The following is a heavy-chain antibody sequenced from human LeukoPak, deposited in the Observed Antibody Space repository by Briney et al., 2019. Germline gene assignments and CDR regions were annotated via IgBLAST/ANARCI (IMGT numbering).Heavy chain of an antibody. D-gene: IGHD3-22*01. CDR2: ISAYNGNT. J-gene: IGHJ4*02. Sequence: ASVKVSCKASGYTFTSYGISWVRQAPGQGLEWVGWISAYNGNTNYAQKLQGRVTITTDTSTSTAYMELRSLRSDDTAVYYCARSPLPYYYDSSGPFDYWGQGTLVTVSS. CDR1: GYTFTSYG. V-gene: IGHV1-18*01. CDR3: ARSPLPYYYDSSGPFDY.